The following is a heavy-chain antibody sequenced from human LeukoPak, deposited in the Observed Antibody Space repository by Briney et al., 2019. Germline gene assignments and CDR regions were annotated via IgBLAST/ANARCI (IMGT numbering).Heavy chain of an antibody. V-gene: IGHV3-21*01. CDR1: GFTFSTYS. D-gene: IGHD4-17*01. J-gene: IGHJ4*02. Sequence: GGSLRLSCAASGFTFSTYSMNWVREASGKGLGWVSSISSYSNYINYADSVKGRFTISRDNAKNSLYLQVNSLRAEDTAVYYCARSRTTVTKDALDYWGQGTLVTVSS. CDR2: ISSYSNYI. CDR3: ARSRTTVTKDALDY.